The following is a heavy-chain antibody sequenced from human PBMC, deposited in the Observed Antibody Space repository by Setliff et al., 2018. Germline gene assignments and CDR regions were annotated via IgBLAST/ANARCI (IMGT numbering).Heavy chain of an antibody. D-gene: IGHD6-13*01. CDR2: ISGYNGNT. Sequence: ASVKVSCKASGGTFSSYGISWVRQAPGQGLEWMGWISGYNGNTNYAQKLQGRVTMTRNTSISTAYMELSSLRSEDTAVYYCARPALYSSSTYYYYYYMDVWGKGTTVTVSS. J-gene: IGHJ6*03. CDR3: ARPALYSSSTYYYYYYMDV. CDR1: GGTFSSYG. V-gene: IGHV1-18*01.